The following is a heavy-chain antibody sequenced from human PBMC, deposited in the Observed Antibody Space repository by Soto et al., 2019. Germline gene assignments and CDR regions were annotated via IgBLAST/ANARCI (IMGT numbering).Heavy chain of an antibody. D-gene: IGHD6-13*01. V-gene: IGHV1-69*13. J-gene: IGHJ6*02. CDR1: GGTFSSYA. Sequence: GASVKVSCKASGGTFSSYAISWVRQAPGQGLEWMGGIIPIFGTANYAQKFQGRVTITADESTSTAYMELSSLRSEDTAVYYCARGRSYSSSWYVEALGYYYYGMDVWGQGTTVTVSS. CDR3: ARGRSYSSSWYVEALGYYYYGMDV. CDR2: IIPIFGTA.